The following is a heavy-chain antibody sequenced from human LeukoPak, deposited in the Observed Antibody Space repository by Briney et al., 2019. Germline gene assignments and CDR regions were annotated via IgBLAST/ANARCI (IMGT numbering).Heavy chain of an antibody. CDR3: ATDYYDSSENDY. J-gene: IGHJ4*02. D-gene: IGHD3-22*01. Sequence: SETLSLTCAVYGGSFSGYYWSWIRQPPGKGLEWIGEINHSGSANYNPSLKSRVTISVDTSKNQFSLKLSSVTAADTAVYYCATDYYDSSENDYWGQGTLVTVSS. CDR1: GGSFSGYY. CDR2: INHSGSA. V-gene: IGHV4-34*01.